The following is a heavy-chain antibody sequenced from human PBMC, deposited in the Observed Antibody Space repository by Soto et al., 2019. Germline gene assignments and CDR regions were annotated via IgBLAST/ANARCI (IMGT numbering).Heavy chain of an antibody. J-gene: IGHJ6*02. CDR1: GGSISSSSYY. Sequence: SETLSLTCTVSGGSISSSSYYWGWIRQPPGKGLEWIGSIYYSGSTYYNPSLKSRVTISVDTSKNQFSLKLSSVTAADTAVYYCAGGRDEDYCYGMDVWGQGTTVTVSS. CDR2: IYYSGST. D-gene: IGHD3-16*01. CDR3: AGGRDEDYCYGMDV. V-gene: IGHV4-39*01.